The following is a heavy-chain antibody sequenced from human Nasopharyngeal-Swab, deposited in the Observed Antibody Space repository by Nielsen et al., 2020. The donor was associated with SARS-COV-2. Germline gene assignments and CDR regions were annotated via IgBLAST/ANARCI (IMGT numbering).Heavy chain of an antibody. CDR3: ARDQDVLDDTIFGVYDY. CDR2: ISAYNGNT. CDR1: GYTFTSYG. J-gene: IGHJ4*02. D-gene: IGHD3-3*01. Sequence: ASVKVSCKASGYTFTSYGISWVRQAPGQGLEWMGWISAYNGNTNYAQKLQGRVTMTTDTSTSTAYMELRSLRSDDTAVYCCARDQDVLDDTIFGVYDYWGQGTLVTVSS. V-gene: IGHV1-18*01.